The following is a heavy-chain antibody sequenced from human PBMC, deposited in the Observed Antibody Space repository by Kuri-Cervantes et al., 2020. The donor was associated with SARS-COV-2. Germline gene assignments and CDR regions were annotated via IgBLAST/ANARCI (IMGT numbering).Heavy chain of an antibody. CDR3: ARPSSGSYSDFDY. V-gene: IGHV1-46*01. CDR1: GYTFTSFY. J-gene: IGHJ4*02. CDR2: IHPTVGDT. D-gene: IGHD1-26*01. Sequence: ASVKVSCKASGYTFTSFYLHWVRQAPGQGLEWMAIIHPTVGDTTYAQRFQGRLTMTRDTSTSTVYMELSSLRSDDTAMYYCARPSSGSYSDFDYWGRGTLVTVSS.